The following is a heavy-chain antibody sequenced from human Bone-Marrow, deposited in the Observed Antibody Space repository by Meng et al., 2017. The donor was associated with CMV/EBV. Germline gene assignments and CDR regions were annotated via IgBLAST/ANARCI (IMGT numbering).Heavy chain of an antibody. CDR3: ARLSGSFDN. CDR1: IFGDYP. V-gene: IGHV4-61*08. Sequence: IFGDYPMSWVRQAPGKGLELIGYIHYSGNTNYNPSLKGRVTISVDTSRNQFSLKLNSVTAADTALYFCARLSGSFDNCGQGALVTVSS. J-gene: IGHJ4*02. CDR2: IHYSGNT. D-gene: IGHD1-26*01.